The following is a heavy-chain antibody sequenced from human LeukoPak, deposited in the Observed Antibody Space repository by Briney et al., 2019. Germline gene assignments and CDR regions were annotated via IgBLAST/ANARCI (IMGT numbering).Heavy chain of an antibody. CDR3: ASSGSGWYPRYNWFDP. CDR1: GGTFSSYA. CDR2: IIPILGIA. D-gene: IGHD6-19*01. Sequence: SVKVSCKASGGTFSSYAISWVRQAPGQGLEWMGRIIPILGIANYAQKFQGRVTITADKSMSTAYMELSSLRSEDTAVYYCASSGSGWYPRYNWFDPWGQGTLVTVSS. V-gene: IGHV1-69*04. J-gene: IGHJ5*02.